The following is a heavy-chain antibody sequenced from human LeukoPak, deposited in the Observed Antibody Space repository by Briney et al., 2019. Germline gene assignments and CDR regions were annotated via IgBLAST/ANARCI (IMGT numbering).Heavy chain of an antibody. CDR1: GYSFTSYW. Sequence: GESLKISCKGSGYSFTSYWIGWVRQMPGKGLEWMGIIYPGDSDTRYSPSFQGQVTISADKSISTAYLQWSSLKASDTAMYYCARHQWCSSGYYELSCWFDPWGQGTLVTFSS. D-gene: IGHD3-22*01. V-gene: IGHV5-51*01. CDR2: IYPGDSDT. CDR3: ARHQWCSSGYYELSCWFDP. J-gene: IGHJ5*02.